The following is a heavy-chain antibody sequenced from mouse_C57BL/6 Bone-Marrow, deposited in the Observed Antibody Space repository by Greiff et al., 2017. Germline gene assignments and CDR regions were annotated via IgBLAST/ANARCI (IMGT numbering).Heavy chain of an antibody. Sequence: QVQLQQPGAELVKPGASVKMSCKASGYTFTSYWITWVKQRPGQGLEWIGDIYPGSGSTNYNEKFKSKATLTVDTSSSTAYMQLSSLTSEDSAVYYGARDYSGSIYAMDDWGQGTSVTVSS. J-gene: IGHJ4*01. CDR2: IYPGSGST. CDR3: ARDYSGSIYAMDD. CDR1: GYTFTSYW. V-gene: IGHV1-55*01. D-gene: IGHD1-1*01.